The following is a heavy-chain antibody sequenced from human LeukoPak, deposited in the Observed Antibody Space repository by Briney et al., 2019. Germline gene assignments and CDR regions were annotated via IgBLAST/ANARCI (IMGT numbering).Heavy chain of an antibody. CDR2: ISTSSSYI. D-gene: IGHD4-17*01. CDR3: ARDPYGDYGDAFDI. J-gene: IGHJ3*02. V-gene: IGHV3-21*01. CDR1: GFTFSSYS. Sequence: GGSLRLSCAAYGFTFSSYSMNWVRQAPGKGLEWVSFISTSSSYIYYADSVKGRFTISRDNAKNSLYLQMNSLRAEDTAVYYCARDPYGDYGDAFDIWGQGTMVTVSS.